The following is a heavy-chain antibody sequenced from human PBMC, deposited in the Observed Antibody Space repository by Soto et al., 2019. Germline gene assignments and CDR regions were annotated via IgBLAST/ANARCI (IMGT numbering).Heavy chain of an antibody. V-gene: IGHV1-69*06. Sequence: QVQLVQSGAEVKKPGSSVKVSCKASGGTFSSYAISWVRQAPGQGLEWMGGIIPIFGTANYAQKFQGRVTITADKSTSTAYMELSSLRSDDTAVYYCARDTKWFGELLLNWFDPWGQGTLVTVSS. CDR3: ARDTKWFGELLLNWFDP. D-gene: IGHD3-10*01. J-gene: IGHJ5*02. CDR1: GGTFSSYA. CDR2: IIPIFGTA.